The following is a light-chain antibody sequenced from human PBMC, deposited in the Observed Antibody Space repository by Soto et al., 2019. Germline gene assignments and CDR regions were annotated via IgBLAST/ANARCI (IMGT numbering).Light chain of an antibody. CDR3: QSYDSTYVV. CDR2: EDN. V-gene: IGLV6-57*02. CDR1: SGNFGSSY. J-gene: IGLJ2*01. Sequence: NFMLIQPHSVSESPGKTVSISCDGSSGNFGSSYVQWLQQRPGSAPTTVIFEDNRRPSGVPDRFSGSIDRSSNSASLTLSGLKPEDEADYFCQSYDSTYVVFGGGTKVTVL.